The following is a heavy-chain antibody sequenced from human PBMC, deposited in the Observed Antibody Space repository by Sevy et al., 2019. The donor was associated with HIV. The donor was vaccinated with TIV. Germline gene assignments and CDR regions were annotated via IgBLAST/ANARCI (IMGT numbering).Heavy chain of an antibody. CDR2: IRGSGDRT. D-gene: IGHD3-10*01. J-gene: IGHJ6*02. V-gene: IGHV3-23*01. CDR1: GFTFSSHA. Sequence: GGSLRLSCVASGFTFSSHAMSWVRQAPGKGLEWVSVIRGSGDRTFYAPSLKGRSTISRDNLRNTVYLQINILRADDSAVYYYAGAQGSGSPYYLAMDVWGQGTTVTVSS. CDR3: AGAQGSGSPYYLAMDV.